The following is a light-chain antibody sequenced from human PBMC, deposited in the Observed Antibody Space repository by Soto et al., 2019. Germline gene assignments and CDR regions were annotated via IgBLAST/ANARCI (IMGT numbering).Light chain of an antibody. Sequence: QSVLTQPPSASGAPGQRVTISCSGSSSNIGSNAVSWYQQLPGTAPKLLIYSDNQRPSWVPDRFSGSKSGTSASLAISGLQSEDEADYYCATWDDSLSGQGVFGGGTQLTVL. CDR3: ATWDDSLSGQGV. V-gene: IGLV1-44*01. CDR2: SDN. J-gene: IGLJ3*02. CDR1: SSNIGSNA.